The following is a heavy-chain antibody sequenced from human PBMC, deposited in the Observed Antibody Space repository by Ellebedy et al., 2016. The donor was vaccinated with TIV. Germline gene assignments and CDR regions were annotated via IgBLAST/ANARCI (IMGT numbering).Heavy chain of an antibody. J-gene: IGHJ4*02. CDR1: GFTFSNYW. Sequence: GESLKISCTASGFTFSNYWMTWVRQAPGKGLEWVANIKQDGSEKDYADSVKGRFTISRDNGRNSLYLQMNSLRGDDTAIYFCARHESWAYDYWGQGTLVTVSS. V-gene: IGHV3-7*03. CDR2: IKQDGSEK. CDR3: ARHESWAYDY.